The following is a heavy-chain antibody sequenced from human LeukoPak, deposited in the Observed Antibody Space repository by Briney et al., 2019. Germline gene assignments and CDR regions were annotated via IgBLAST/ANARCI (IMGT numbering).Heavy chain of an antibody. D-gene: IGHD1-26*01. CDR3: ARASNRWELLSDFDYFDY. J-gene: IGHJ4*02. CDR1: GYTFTSYA. Sequence: ASVKVSCKASGYTFTSYAMNWVRQAPGQGLEWMGWINTNTGNPTYAQGFTGRFVFSLDTSVSTAYLQISSLKAEDTAVYYCARASNRWELLSDFDYFDYWGQGTLVTVSS. V-gene: IGHV7-4-1*02. CDR2: INTNTGNP.